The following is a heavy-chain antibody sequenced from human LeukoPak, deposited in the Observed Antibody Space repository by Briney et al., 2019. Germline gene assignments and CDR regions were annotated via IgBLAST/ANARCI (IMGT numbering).Heavy chain of an antibody. CDR2: DRSKSDAGTM. CDR1: GFNFRSAW. J-gene: IGHJ6*04. Sequence: GGSLSLSCTASGFNFRSAWMRWARQAPGKGLGWVGRDRSKSDAGTMDYAAHVEGRSSISRDDSKNMEYLDMNSLKTEDTAVYYCGGRRVWGNGTVVTVSS. CDR3: GGRRV. D-gene: IGHD3-16*01. V-gene: IGHV3-15*01.